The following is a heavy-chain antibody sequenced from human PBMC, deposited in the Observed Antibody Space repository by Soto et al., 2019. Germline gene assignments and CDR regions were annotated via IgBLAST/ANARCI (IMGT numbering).Heavy chain of an antibody. J-gene: IGHJ6*01. CDR1: GFTFKNYA. Sequence: EVQLLESGGGLAQPGGSLRLSCEASGFTFKNYAMSWVRQAPGKGLEWIAIISGSGGSSFYADSVKGRFTSSRDNSKNTLFLRMNGVRVDDTAVFFCAKDTQTHAVAAAILRQHTYYGMDGWGQGTEVTVSS. CDR3: AKDTQTHAVAAAILRQHTYYGMDG. CDR2: ISGSGGSS. D-gene: IGHD2-2*01. V-gene: IGHV3-23*01.